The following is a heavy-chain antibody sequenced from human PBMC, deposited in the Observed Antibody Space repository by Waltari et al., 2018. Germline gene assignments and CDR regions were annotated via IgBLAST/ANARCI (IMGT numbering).Heavy chain of an antibody. D-gene: IGHD1-20*01. V-gene: IGHV1-69-2*01. J-gene: IGHJ3*02. Sequence: EVQLLQSGAELAKPGTTVKISCNGSGYSFSDYYKHGVQQAPGKGLQWMGLIDPEDGETIYADNFRDTITLTADTSTNTAYLELNNVSSQDTAVFYCATALGDNISASRAFEIWGQGTMITVAS. CDR1: GYSFSDYY. CDR3: ATALGDNISASRAFEI. CDR2: IDPEDGET.